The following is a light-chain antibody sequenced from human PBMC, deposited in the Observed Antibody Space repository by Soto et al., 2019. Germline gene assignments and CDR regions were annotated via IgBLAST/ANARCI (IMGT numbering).Light chain of an antibody. CDR1: SSDVGGYNY. Sequence: QSALTQPASVSGSPGQSITISCTGTSSDVGGYNYVSWYQQHPGKAPKLMIYDVSNRPSGVSNRFAGSKSGNMASLTISGFQAEDEADYFCSSYTSSTTLRIFGTGTKVTVL. V-gene: IGLV2-14*01. CDR2: DVS. CDR3: SSYTSSTTLRI. J-gene: IGLJ1*01.